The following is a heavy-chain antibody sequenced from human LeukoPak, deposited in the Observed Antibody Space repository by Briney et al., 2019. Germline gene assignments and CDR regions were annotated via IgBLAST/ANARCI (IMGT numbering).Heavy chain of an antibody. D-gene: IGHD1-1*01. CDR1: GFTFSSYV. J-gene: IGHJ4*02. CDR2: IRYDGSNK. CDR3: AKDGESGIQWTQGYFDY. Sequence: GGSLRLSCAASGFTFSSYVMHWVRQAPGKGLEGVAFIRYDGSNKYYAHSVKGRFTISRDNSKNTLYLHVNSLRPEDTAVYYCAKDGESGIQWTQGYFDYWGQGTLVTVSS. V-gene: IGHV3-30*02.